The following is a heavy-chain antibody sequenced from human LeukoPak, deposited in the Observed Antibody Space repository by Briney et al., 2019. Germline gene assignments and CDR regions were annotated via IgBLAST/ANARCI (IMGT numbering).Heavy chain of an antibody. CDR2: IYYDGSNQ. V-gene: IGHV3-33*01. CDR3: ARDRGQSYFDY. CDR1: EFTFRNYG. Sequence: GRSLRLSCATSEFTFRNYGMHWVRQAPGKGLEWVAIIYYDGSNQYYADSVKGRFTISRDNSKNTLYLQLNSLRAEDTAMYYCARDRGQSYFDYWGQGTLVTVSS. D-gene: IGHD3-10*01. J-gene: IGHJ4*02.